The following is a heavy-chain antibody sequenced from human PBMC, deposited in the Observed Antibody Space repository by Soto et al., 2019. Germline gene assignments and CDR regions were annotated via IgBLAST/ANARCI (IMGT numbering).Heavy chain of an antibody. V-gene: IGHV1-3*01. D-gene: IGHD2-21*01. Sequence: ASVKVSFKASGYTFTSYAMHWVRQAPGQRLEWMGWINAGNGNTKYSQKFQGRVTITRDTSASTAYMELSSLRSEDTAVYYCARGGAYCGGDCYWDAFDIWGQGTMVTVSS. J-gene: IGHJ3*02. CDR3: ARGGAYCGGDCYWDAFDI. CDR2: INAGNGNT. CDR1: GYTFTSYA.